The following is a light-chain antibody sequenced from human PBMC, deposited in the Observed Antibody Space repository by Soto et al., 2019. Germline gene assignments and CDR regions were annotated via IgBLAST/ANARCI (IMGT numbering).Light chain of an antibody. Sequence: DIVMTQSPLSLPVTPGEPASISCRSSQSLLHSNGYNYLDWYLQKPGQSPQLLIYLGSNRASGGPDRFSGSGSGTDFTLKISRVEAEDVGVYYCMQALQTPMYTFGQGTKLETK. CDR2: LGS. J-gene: IGKJ2*01. CDR3: MQALQTPMYT. V-gene: IGKV2-28*01. CDR1: QSLLHSNGYNY.